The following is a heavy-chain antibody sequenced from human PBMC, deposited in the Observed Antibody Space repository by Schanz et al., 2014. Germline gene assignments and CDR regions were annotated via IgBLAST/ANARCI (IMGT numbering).Heavy chain of an antibody. CDR1: GFTFSNYG. V-gene: IGHV3-30*03. CDR2: ISYDGNTK. Sequence: QVQLVESRGGVVQPGRSLRLSCAASGFTFSNYGLHWVRQAPGKGLEWVTVISYDGNTKYYADSVKGRFTISRDNSKNTLYLQMNSLRDEDTAVYYCARGGATRFDYWGQGTLVTVSS. CDR3: ARGGATRFDY. D-gene: IGHD1-26*01. J-gene: IGHJ4*02.